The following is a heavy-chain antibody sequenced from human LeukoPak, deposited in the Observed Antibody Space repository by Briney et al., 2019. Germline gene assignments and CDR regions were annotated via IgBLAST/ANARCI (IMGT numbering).Heavy chain of an antibody. D-gene: IGHD4-23*01. V-gene: IGHV3-11*04. CDR3: ARDSQRSTPYGYYGGNSPIDY. J-gene: IGHJ4*02. CDR2: ISSSGSTI. Sequence: PGGSLRLSCAASGFTFDDYGMSWVRQAPGKGLEWVSYISSSGSTIYYADSVKGRFTISRDNAKNSLYLQMNSLRAEDTAVYYCARDSQRSTPYGYYGGNSPIDYWGQGTLVTVSS. CDR1: GFTFDDYG.